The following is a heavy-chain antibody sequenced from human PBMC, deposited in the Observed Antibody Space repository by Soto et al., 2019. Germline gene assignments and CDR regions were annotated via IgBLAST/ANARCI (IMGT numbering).Heavy chain of an antibody. V-gene: IGHV3-30*09. J-gene: IGHJ6*02. CDR2: ISYDGNQK. D-gene: IGHD2-2*01. Sequence: GGSLRLSCEASGFSFSNYAMHWLRQTPGKGLEWVAVISYDGNQKYYPDSGKGRFAVSRDNSNHKLFLPMNGLRDDDTGVYHCARYMIIIPAGIVFVPPGVGGYFYYGLDVWGQGSTVTV. CDR1: GFSFSNYA. CDR3: ARYMIIIPAGIVFVPPGVGGYFYYGLDV.